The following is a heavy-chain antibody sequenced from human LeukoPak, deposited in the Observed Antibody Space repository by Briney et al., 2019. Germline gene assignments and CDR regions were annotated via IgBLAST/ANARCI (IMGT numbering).Heavy chain of an antibody. CDR2: IKSDGSST. J-gene: IGHJ4*02. D-gene: IGHD6-13*01. CDR1: GFTFSNYL. Sequence: GGSLRLSCAASGFTFSNYLMHWVRHAPGKGPVWVSRIKSDGSSTRFADSVQGRFTISRDNGKNTLYLQMNSLRAEDTAVYYCARGGETSNWYPGYFDYWGQGALVTVSS. V-gene: IGHV3-74*01. CDR3: ARGGETSNWYPGYFDY.